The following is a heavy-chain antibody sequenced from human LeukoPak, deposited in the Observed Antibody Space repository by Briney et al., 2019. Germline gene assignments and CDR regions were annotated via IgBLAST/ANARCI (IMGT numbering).Heavy chain of an antibody. V-gene: IGHV3-9*01. Sequence: GGSLRLSCSGSGFIFSSSAMHWVRQAPGKGLEWVSGISWNSGSIGYADSVKGRFTISRDNAKNSLYLQMNSLRAEDTALYYCAKGSPYYYDSSGYYLWGQGTLVTVSS. CDR3: AKGSPYYYDSSGYYL. J-gene: IGHJ4*02. CDR2: ISWNSGSI. CDR1: GFIFSSSA. D-gene: IGHD3-22*01.